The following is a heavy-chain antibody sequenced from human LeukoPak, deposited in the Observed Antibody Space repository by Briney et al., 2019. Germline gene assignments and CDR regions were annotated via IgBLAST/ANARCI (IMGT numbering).Heavy chain of an antibody. CDR3: ARDLGPGIRNWFDP. Sequence: ASVKVSCKASGYTFTGYYMHWVRQAPGQGLEWMGWINPNSGGTNYAQKLQGRVTMTRDTSISTAYMELSRLRSDDTAVYYCARDLGPGIRNWFDPWGQGTLVTVSS. D-gene: IGHD1-1*01. CDR2: INPNSGGT. CDR1: GYTFTGYY. J-gene: IGHJ5*02. V-gene: IGHV1-2*02.